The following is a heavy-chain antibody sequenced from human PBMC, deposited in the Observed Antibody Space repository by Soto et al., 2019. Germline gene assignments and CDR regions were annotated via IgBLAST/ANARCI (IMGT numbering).Heavy chain of an antibody. CDR3: AREEGNWNYGFLGKKIDY. J-gene: IGHJ4*02. D-gene: IGHD1-7*01. CDR2: IIPILGIA. V-gene: IGHV1-69*04. Sequence: ASVKVSCKASGGTFSSYTISWVRQAPGQGLEWMGRIIPILGIANYAQKFQGRVTITADKSTSTAYMELRSLGSEDTAGYYCAREEGNWNYGFLGKKIDYWGQGTLVTVSS. CDR1: GGTFSSYT.